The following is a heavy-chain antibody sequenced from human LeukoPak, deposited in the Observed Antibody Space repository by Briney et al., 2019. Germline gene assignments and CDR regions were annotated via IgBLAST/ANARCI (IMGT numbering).Heavy chain of an antibody. CDR1: GYTFTGYD. J-gene: IGHJ4*02. D-gene: IGHD3-22*01. Sequence: GASVKVSCKASGYTFTGYDINWVRQATGQGLEWMGWMNPNSGNTGYAQKFQGRVTMTRNTSISTAYMELSSLGSEDTAVYYCAREGATYDYYDSSGYPHWGQGTLVTVSS. CDR3: AREGATYDYYDSSGYPH. V-gene: IGHV1-8*01. CDR2: MNPNSGNT.